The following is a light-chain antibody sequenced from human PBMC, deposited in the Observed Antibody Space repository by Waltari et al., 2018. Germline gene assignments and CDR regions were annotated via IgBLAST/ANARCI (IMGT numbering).Light chain of an antibody. CDR1: NIGSYS. J-gene: IGLJ1*01. Sequence: SYVLTQPPSVSVAPGETASITCGGDNIGSYSVHWYQQKPGQAPLLVIFSVSDRPSGSPARFSGSNSGNTATLASTSVEAGDEARYYCHVWHAHFDPGVFGTGTEVTVL. V-gene: IGLV3-21*04. CDR3: HVWHAHFDPGV. CDR2: SVS.